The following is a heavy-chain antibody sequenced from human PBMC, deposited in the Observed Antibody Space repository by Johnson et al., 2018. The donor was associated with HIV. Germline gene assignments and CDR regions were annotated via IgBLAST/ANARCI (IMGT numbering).Heavy chain of an antibody. V-gene: IGHV3-66*04. CDR3: AKLRWAPRAFDI. Sequence: VQLVESGGGLVKPGGSLRLSCAAHGFSVSSNFMSWVRQAPGKGLEWVSVIYSGGSTYYADSVKGRFTISRDNSKNTLYLQMNSLRAEDTAVYYCAKLRWAPRAFDIWGQGTMVTVSS. J-gene: IGHJ3*02. CDR2: IYSGGST. CDR1: GFSVSSNF. D-gene: IGHD4-23*01.